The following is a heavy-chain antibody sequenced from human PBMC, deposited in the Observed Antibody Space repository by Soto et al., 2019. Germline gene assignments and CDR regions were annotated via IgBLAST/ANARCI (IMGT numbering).Heavy chain of an antibody. CDR2: IYPSGMP. V-gene: IGHV4-30-2*01. J-gene: IGHJ4*02. Sequence: SETLSLTCTVSGGSISNAAYSWSWIRQPPGKGLEWIGYIYPSGMPFYNPSLRSRVTISIDRSNDQFSLNPKSVTAADTAVYYCARERGGYGLFDSWGQGTLVTVS. D-gene: IGHD5-18*01. CDR3: ARERGGYGLFDS. CDR1: GGSISNAAYS.